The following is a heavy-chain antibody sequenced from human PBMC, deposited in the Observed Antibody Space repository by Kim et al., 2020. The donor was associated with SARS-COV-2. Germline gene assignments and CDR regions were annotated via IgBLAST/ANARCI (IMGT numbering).Heavy chain of an antibody. CDR1: GYTFTSYD. V-gene: IGHV1-8*01. CDR2: MNPNSGNT. CDR3: ASRIAVVGTLMG. J-gene: IGHJ4*02. Sequence: ASVKVSCKASGYTFTSYDINWVRQATGQGLEWMGWMNPNSGNTGYAQKFQGRVTMTRNTSISTAYMELSSLRSEDTAVYYCASRIAVVGTLMGWGQGTLVTVSS. D-gene: IGHD6-19*01.